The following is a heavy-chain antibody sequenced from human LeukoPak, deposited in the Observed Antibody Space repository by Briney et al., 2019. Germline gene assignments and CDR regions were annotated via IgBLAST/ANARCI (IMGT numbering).Heavy chain of an antibody. J-gene: IGHJ4*02. Sequence: GGSLRLSCAASGFTSTYAMSWVRPAPGKGLDWVSCISGSGGSTYYADSVKGRFTISRDNSKNTLYLQMNGLRAEDTAVYYCAKDYYDAVTPYYFDYWGQGTLVTVSS. CDR3: AKDYYDAVTPYYFDY. V-gene: IGHV3-23*01. D-gene: IGHD1-26*01. CDR1: GFTSTYA. CDR2: ISGSGGST.